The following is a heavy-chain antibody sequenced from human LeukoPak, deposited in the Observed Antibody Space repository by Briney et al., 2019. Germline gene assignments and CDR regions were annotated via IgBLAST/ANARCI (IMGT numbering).Heavy chain of an antibody. D-gene: IGHD3-3*01. Sequence: GGSLRLSCAASGFTFSSYGMPWVRQAPGKGLEWVAVISYDGSNKYYADSVKGRFTISRDNSKNTLYLQMNSLRAEDTAVYYCARVRTNDFWSGYYSTLYYYYGMDVWGQGTTVTVSS. CDR1: GFTFSSYG. J-gene: IGHJ6*02. CDR2: ISYDGSNK. CDR3: ARVRTNDFWSGYYSTLYYYYGMDV. V-gene: IGHV3-30*03.